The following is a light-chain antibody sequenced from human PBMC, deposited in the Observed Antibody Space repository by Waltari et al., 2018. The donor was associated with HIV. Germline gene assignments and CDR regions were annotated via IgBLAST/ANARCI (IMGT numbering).Light chain of an antibody. Sequence: EIVLTQSPGTLSLSPGERAPLSCRASQSISSNYLAWYQQRPGQAPRLLIYGATSRATGMPDRFSGSGSGTDFTLTISRLEPEDFAVYYCQQYGSSSITFGQGTRLEIK. V-gene: IGKV3-20*01. CDR1: QSISSNY. CDR2: GAT. CDR3: QQYGSSSIT. J-gene: IGKJ5*01.